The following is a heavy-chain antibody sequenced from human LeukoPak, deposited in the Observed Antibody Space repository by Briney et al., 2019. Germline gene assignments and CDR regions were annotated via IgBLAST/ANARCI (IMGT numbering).Heavy chain of an antibody. CDR1: GXTFSNYW. Sequence: GESLKISFKGSGXTFSNYWIAWVRQMPGKGLEWMGIIYPPDSDTRYSPSFQGQVTISVDKSISTAFLQWSTLKASDTAMYYCTRLYSSSSWGAFDYWGQGTLVTVSS. V-gene: IGHV5-51*01. J-gene: IGHJ4*02. D-gene: IGHD6-6*01. CDR3: TRLYSSSSWGAFDY. CDR2: IYPPDSDT.